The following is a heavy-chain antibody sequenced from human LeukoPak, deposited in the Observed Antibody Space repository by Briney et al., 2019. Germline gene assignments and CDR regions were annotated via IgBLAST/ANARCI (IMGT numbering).Heavy chain of an antibody. Sequence: PSETLSLTCTVSGASISSYYWSGIRQPPGKGLEWIGHIYYNGATNHNPSLKGRVTMSVDTSKSQFSLNLSSVTAADTAVYYCARRHSSGWSFDYWGRGTLVTVSS. CDR1: GASISSYY. V-gene: IGHV4-59*01. CDR3: ARRHSSGWSFDY. CDR2: IYYNGAT. D-gene: IGHD6-19*01. J-gene: IGHJ4*02.